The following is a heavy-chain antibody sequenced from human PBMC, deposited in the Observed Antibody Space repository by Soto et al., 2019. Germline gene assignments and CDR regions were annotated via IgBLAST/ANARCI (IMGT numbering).Heavy chain of an antibody. V-gene: IGHV4-30-2*01. CDR3: ARGHYYYGMDV. CDR2: IYYSGTT. Sequence: TLSLNCTVPNGSVSSGTYSWSWVRQPPGKGLEWIGYIYYSGTTYYTPSLKSRLTMSMDRANDHFSLNLTSVTAADTAVYFCARGHYYYGMDVWGQGITVTVSS. CDR1: NGSVSSGTYS. J-gene: IGHJ6*02.